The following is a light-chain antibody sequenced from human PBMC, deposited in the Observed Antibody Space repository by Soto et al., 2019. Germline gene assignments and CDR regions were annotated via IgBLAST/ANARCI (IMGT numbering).Light chain of an antibody. V-gene: IGKV2-28*01. J-gene: IGKJ1*01. CDR3: MQALQEWT. CDR2: LGS. CDR1: QSLLHSNGYNY. Sequence: IVMTQSPLSLPVTPGEPASISCRSSQSLLHSNGYNYLDWYLQKPGQSPQLLIYLGSNRASGVPDRFSGSGSGTDFTLKISRVEAEDVGVYYCMQALQEWTFGQGTKVEIK.